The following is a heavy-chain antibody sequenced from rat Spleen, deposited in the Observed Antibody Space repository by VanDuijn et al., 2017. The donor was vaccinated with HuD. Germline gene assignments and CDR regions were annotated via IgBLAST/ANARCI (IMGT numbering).Heavy chain of an antibody. J-gene: IGHJ3*01. V-gene: IGHV6-6*01. CDR2: IKAKSNNYAT. D-gene: IGHD1-6*01. Sequence: EVQVLESGGGLVQPGNSLKLSCATSGFTFSTAWMYWYRQFPEKRLEWVARIKAKSNNYATDYVESVKGRFTISRDDSKSSVYLQMNSLKEEDTATYYCAIISPAYNWFAYWGQGTLVTVSS. CDR1: GFTFSTAW. CDR3: AIISPAYNWFAY.